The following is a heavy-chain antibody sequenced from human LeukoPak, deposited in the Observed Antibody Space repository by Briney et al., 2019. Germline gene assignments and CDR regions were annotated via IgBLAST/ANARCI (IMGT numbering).Heavy chain of an antibody. CDR3: AKDDDSSVYYYPDY. V-gene: IGHV3-13*01. CDR2: IGTAGDT. Sequence: GGSLRLSCAASGFTFTNYGMHWVRQAIGKGLEWVSGIGTAGDTYYPGSVKGRFTISRENAKNSMYLQMNSLRAGDTAVYYCAKDDDSSVYYYPDYWGQGSLVTVSS. J-gene: IGHJ4*02. CDR1: GFTFTNYG. D-gene: IGHD3-22*01.